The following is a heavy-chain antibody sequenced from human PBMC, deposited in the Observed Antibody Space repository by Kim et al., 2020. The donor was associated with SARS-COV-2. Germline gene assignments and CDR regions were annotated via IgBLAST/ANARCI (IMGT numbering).Heavy chain of an antibody. CDR3: ARVPPAGVGHSGYDRFDY. D-gene: IGHD5-12*01. V-gene: IGHV4-34*01. CDR1: GGSFSGYY. J-gene: IGHJ4*02. Sequence: SETLSLTCAVYGGSFSGYYWSWIRQPPGKGLEWIGEINHSGSTNYNPSLKSRVTISVDTSKNQFHLNLSSVTAADTAVYYCARVPPAGVGHSGYDRFDYWGQGTLVTVSS. CDR2: INHSGST.